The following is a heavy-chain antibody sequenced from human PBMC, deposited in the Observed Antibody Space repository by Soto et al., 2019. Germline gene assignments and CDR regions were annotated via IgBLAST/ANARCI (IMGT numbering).Heavy chain of an antibody. Sequence: SVNVSLQGCRYILTELPMHWLRQAPAKGFEWMGGFDLEDGETIYAQMFQGRVTMTEDTSTDKAYMELGSLSSEDTAVYYCATLVVVVPDAIFYFFDYWGQGTLVTVS. CDR3: ATLVVVVPDAIFYFFDY. CDR2: FDLEDGET. J-gene: IGHJ4*02. V-gene: IGHV1-24*01. CDR1: RYILTELP. D-gene: IGHD2-2*02.